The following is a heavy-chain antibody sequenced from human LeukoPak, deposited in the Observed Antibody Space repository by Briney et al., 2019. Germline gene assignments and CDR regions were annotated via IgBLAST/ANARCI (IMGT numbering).Heavy chain of an antibody. CDR3: ARGRGVAAKDY. V-gene: IGHV4-34*01. D-gene: IGHD3-10*01. Sequence: SETLSLTCAVYGGSFSGYYWSWIRQPPGKGLEWIGEINHSGSTSYNPSLKSRVTISVDTSKNQFSLKLSSVTAADTAVYYCARGRGVAAKDYWGQGTLVTVSS. CDR2: INHSGST. CDR1: GGSFSGYY. J-gene: IGHJ4*02.